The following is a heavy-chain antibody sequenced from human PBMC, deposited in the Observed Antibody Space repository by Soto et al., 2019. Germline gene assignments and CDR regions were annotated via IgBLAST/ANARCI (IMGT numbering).Heavy chain of an antibody. Sequence: VASVKVSCKASGGTFSSYAISWVRQAPGQGLEWMGGIIPIFGTANYAQKFQGRVTITADESTSTAYMELSSLRSEDTAVYYCADTGIIAVAGTAFHFDYWGQGTLVTVSS. D-gene: IGHD6-19*01. CDR1: GGTFSSYA. V-gene: IGHV1-69*13. CDR3: ADTGIIAVAGTAFHFDY. CDR2: IIPIFGTA. J-gene: IGHJ4*02.